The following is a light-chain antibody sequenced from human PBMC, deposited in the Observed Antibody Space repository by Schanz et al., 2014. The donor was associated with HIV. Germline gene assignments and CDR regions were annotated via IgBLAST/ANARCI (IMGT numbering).Light chain of an antibody. J-gene: IGLJ2*01. CDR1: SNDVGGHNY. V-gene: IGLV2-14*01. CDR2: EGS. Sequence: QSALTQPASVSGSPGQSITISCTGTSNDVGGHNYVSWFQQHPGRAPKLMIYEGSKRPSGVSNRFSGSKSGNTASLTISGLQAEDEADYYCISYTSDTVLFGGGTQLTVL. CDR3: ISYTSDTVL.